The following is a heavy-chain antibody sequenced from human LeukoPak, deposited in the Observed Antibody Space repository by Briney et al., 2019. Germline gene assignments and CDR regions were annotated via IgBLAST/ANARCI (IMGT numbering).Heavy chain of an antibody. J-gene: IGHJ3*02. V-gene: IGHV3-21*01. D-gene: IGHD6-6*01. CDR2: ISSSSSYI. Sequence: GGSLRLSCAASGFTFSSYSMNWVRQAPGKGLEWVSSISSSSSYIYYADSVKGRFTISRDNAKNSLYLQMNSLRAEDTAVYYCARGELAARPMPDAFDIWGQGTMVTVSS. CDR3: ARGELAARPMPDAFDI. CDR1: GFTFSSYS.